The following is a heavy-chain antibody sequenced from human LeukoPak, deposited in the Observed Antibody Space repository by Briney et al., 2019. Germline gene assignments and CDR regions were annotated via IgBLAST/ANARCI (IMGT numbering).Heavy chain of an antibody. CDR1: GFTFSSYS. J-gene: IGHJ6*04. Sequence: GGSLGLSCAASGFTFSSYSMNWVRQAPGKGLEWVSSISSSGNYIYYADSVKGRFTISRHNAKNSLYLQMNSLRAEGTAVYFCARSGYCSSTSCYPDHYYYYYGMDVWGKGTTVTVSS. CDR2: ISSSGNYI. V-gene: IGHV3-21*01. D-gene: IGHD2-2*01. CDR3: ARSGYCSSTSCYPDHYYYYYGMDV.